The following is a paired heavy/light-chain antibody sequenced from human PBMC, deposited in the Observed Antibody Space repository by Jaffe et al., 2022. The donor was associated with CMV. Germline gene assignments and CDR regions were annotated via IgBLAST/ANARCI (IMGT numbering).Light chain of an antibody. Sequence: DIQMTQSPSSLSASVGDRVTITCRASQGIRNDLGWYQQKPGKAPKRLIYAASSLQSGVPSRFSGSGSGTEFTLTISSLQPEDFATYYCLQHNNYPFTFGGGTKVEIK. V-gene: IGKV1-17*01. J-gene: IGKJ4*01. CDR2: AAS. CDR1: QGIRND. CDR3: LQHNNYPFT.
Heavy chain of an antibody. J-gene: IGHJ3*02. CDR2: IYPGDSDT. D-gene: IGHD6-13*01. CDR1: GYSFTSYR. V-gene: IGHV5-51*01. Sequence: EGQLVQSGAEVKKPGESLKISCKGSGYSFTSYRIGWVRQMSGKGLEWIGIIYPGDSDTRYSPSFQGQVTISADNSISTAYLQWSSLKASDTAMYYCARSTYSSIYYSFDIWGQGTMVTVSS. CDR3: ARSTYSSIYYSFDI.